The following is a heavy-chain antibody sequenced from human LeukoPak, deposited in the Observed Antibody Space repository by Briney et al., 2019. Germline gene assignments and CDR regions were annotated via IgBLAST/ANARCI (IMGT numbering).Heavy chain of an antibody. D-gene: IGHD2-2*01. CDR2: IKPDGSLI. J-gene: IGHJ4*02. CDR3: ARLYCGTTSCYAGDY. CDR1: GFTFSSYW. V-gene: IGHV3-7*01. Sequence: PGGSLRLSCAASGFTFSSYWMTWVRQGPGKGLEWVANIKPDGSLIYYVDSVKGRFTISRDNAKNSLFLQMNSLRAEDTAVYYCARLYCGTTSCYAGDYWGQGTLVTVSS.